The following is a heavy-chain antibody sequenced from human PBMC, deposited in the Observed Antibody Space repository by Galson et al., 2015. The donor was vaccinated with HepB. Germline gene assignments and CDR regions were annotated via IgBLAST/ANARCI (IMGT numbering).Heavy chain of an antibody. CDR1: GFNFNFFW. Sequence: LRLSCAASGFNFNFFWMTWVRQAPGKGLEWVANIKHDGSDKNYADSVKGRFTISRDNDKNSLYLQMHSLRPYDTAVYYCARDMATIFGRGFNDHWGQGTLVTVSS. D-gene: IGHD5-24*01. CDR2: IKHDGSDK. V-gene: IGHV3-7*01. J-gene: IGHJ4*02. CDR3: ARDMATIFGRGFNDH.